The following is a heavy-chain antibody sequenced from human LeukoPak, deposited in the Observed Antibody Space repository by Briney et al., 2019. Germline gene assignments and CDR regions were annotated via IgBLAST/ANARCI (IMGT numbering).Heavy chain of an antibody. J-gene: IGHJ4*02. Sequence: PSETLSLTCAVYGGSFSGYYWSWIRQSPGKGLEWIGEINHSGSTNYNPSLKSRVIISVDTSKNQFSLKLSSVTAADTAVYYCARRKGVIILYYFDYWGQGTLVTVSS. CDR3: ARRKGVIILYYFDY. V-gene: IGHV4-34*01. CDR2: INHSGST. D-gene: IGHD3-16*02. CDR1: GGSFSGYY.